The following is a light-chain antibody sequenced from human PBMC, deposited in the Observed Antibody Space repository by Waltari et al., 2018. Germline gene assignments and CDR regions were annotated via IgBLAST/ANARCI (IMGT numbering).Light chain of an antibody. CDR1: SSNLGPNS. V-gene: IGLV1-47*01. CDR2: KNN. CDR3: AAWDDSLSGWV. J-gene: IGLJ3*02. Sequence: QSVLTQPPSASGTPGQRVTFSCSGSSSNLGPNSLSWSQQLPGAAPKLLIYKNNQRPSGIPDRFYGSKSGTSASLAISGLRSEDETDYYCAAWDDSLSGWVFGGGTKVTVL.